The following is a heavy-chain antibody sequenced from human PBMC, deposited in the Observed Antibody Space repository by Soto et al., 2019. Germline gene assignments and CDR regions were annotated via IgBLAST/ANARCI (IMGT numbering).Heavy chain of an antibody. CDR2: ISYDGSNK. CDR1: GFTFSSYA. Sequence: QVQLVESGGGVVQPGRSLRLSCAASGFTFSSYAMHWVRQAPGKGLEWVAVISYDGSNKYYADSVKGRFTISRDNSKNTLYLQMNSLSAEDTAVYYCARDYDILTGYSTPDYLGQGTLVTVSS. V-gene: IGHV3-30-3*01. D-gene: IGHD3-9*01. CDR3: ARDYDILTGYSTPDY. J-gene: IGHJ4*02.